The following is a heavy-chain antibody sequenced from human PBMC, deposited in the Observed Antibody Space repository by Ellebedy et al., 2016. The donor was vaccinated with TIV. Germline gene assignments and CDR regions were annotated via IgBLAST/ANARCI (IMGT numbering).Heavy chain of an antibody. CDR2: INAGNGNT. D-gene: IGHD1-26*01. Sequence: ASVKVSXXASGYTFTSYAMHWVRQAPGQRLEWMGWINAGNGNTKYSQKFQGRVTITRDTSASTAYMELSSLRSEDTAVYYCARDQEVGATIDYWGQGTLVTVSS. CDR3: ARDQEVGATIDY. V-gene: IGHV1-3*01. CDR1: GYTFTSYA. J-gene: IGHJ4*02.